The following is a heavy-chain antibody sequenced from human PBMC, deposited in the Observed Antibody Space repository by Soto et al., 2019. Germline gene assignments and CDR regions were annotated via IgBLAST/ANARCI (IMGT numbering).Heavy chain of an antibody. CDR2: ISAYNGNT. J-gene: IGHJ6*02. Sequence: ASVKVSCKASGYTFTSYGISWVRQAPGQGLEWMGWISAYNGNTNYAQKLQGRVTMTTDTSTSTAYMELRSLRSDDTAVYYCASKSELFYYYGMAVWGQGTTVTVSS. V-gene: IGHV1-18*04. CDR1: GYTFTSYG. CDR3: ASKSELFYYYGMAV. D-gene: IGHD1-26*01.